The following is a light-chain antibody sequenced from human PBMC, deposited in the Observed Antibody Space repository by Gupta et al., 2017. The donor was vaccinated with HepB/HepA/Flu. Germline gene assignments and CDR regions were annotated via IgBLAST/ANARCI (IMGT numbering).Light chain of an antibody. Sequence: QSVVTQPPSASGTPGQRVTISCSGSSSNIAPNYVYWYQQFPGTAPNLLIYANNQRPSGVPDRFSGSKSGTSASLAISGLRAEDEATYYCATWDDSGSGRVFGGGTTLTVL. CDR3: ATWDDSGSGRV. V-gene: IGLV1-47*01. J-gene: IGLJ3*02. CDR2: ANN. CDR1: SSNIAPNY.